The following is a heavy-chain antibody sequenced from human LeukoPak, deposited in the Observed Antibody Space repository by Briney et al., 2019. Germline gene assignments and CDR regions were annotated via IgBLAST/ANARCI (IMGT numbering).Heavy chain of an antibody. V-gene: IGHV1-2*02. D-gene: IGHD6-6*01. J-gene: IGHJ4*02. CDR3: ARGAIAARDNLDY. CDR2: INPKSGGT. CDR1: GYTLTSYA. Sequence: ASVKVSCKASGYTLTSYAMHWVRQAPGQGLEWLGWINPKSGGTDYAQQFQGRVTMTRDTSSSTDYLEVRSLRSEDTAVYYCARGAIAARDNLDYWGQGTLVTVSS.